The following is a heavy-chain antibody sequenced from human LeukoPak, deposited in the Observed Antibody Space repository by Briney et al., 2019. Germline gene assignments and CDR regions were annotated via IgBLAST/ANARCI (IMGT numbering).Heavy chain of an antibody. CDR3: AKDSTTVTFLDAFDI. CDR1: GFTFSNYG. J-gene: IGHJ3*02. D-gene: IGHD4-17*01. V-gene: IGHV3-23*01. CDR2: ISGNGGSL. Sequence: GGSLRLSCAASGFTFSNYGMSWVRQAPGKGLEWVSAISGNGGSLYYLDSVKGRFTISRDNSKNTLYLQMNSLRDEDTAVYYCAKDSTTVTFLDAFDIWGQGTMVTVS.